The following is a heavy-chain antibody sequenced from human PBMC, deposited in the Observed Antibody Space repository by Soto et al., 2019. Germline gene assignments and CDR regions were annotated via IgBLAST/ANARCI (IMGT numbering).Heavy chain of an antibody. V-gene: IGHV5-51*01. D-gene: IGHD6-13*01. Sequence: PGESLKISCKGSGYSFTSYWIGWVRQMPGKGLEWMGIIYPGDSDTRYSPSFQGQVTISADKSISTAYLQWSSLKASDTAMYYCARSSEAGKYYDGMDVWGEGTPVTVPQ. J-gene: IGHJ6*04. CDR2: IYPGDSDT. CDR1: GYSFTSYW. CDR3: ARSSEAGKYYDGMDV.